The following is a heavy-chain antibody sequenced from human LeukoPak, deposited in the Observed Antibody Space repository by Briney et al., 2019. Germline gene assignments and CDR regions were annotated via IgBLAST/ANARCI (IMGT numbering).Heavy chain of an antibody. V-gene: IGHV4-59*01. CDR2: IYYSGST. Sequence: SETLSLTCTVSGGSISSYYWSWVRQPPGKGLEWIGNIYYSGSTNYNPSLKSRVTISMDPSKNQFSLRLSSVTAADTAVYYCARAVIPAAMRHSYYFMDVWGKGTTVTISS. D-gene: IGHD2-2*01. CDR1: GGSISSYY. J-gene: IGHJ6*03. CDR3: ARAVIPAAMRHSYYFMDV.